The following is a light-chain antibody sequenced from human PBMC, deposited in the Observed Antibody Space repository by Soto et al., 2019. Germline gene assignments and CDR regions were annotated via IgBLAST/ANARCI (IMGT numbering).Light chain of an antibody. CDR3: QSYDSSLSAVV. Sequence: QSVLTQPPSVSGAPGQRVTISCTGSSSKIGAGYDVHWYQQFPGTAPKLLLYGSTNRPSGVPDRFSGSKSGTSASLAIAGLQTEDEADYYCQSYDSSLSAVVFGGGTQLTVL. CDR1: SSKIGAGYD. CDR2: GST. J-gene: IGLJ2*01. V-gene: IGLV1-40*01.